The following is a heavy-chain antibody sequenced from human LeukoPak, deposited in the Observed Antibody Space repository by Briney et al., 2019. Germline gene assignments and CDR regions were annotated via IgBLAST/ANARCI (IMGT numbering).Heavy chain of an antibody. J-gene: IGHJ4*02. CDR2: IYHSGST. Sequence: SETLSLTCTVSGGSISSGGYYWSWIRQPPGKGLEWSGYIYHSGSTYYNPSLKSRVTISVDRSKNQFSLKLSSVTAADTAVYYCAREKHYDFWSGYLFDYWGQETLVTVSS. V-gene: IGHV4-30-2*01. D-gene: IGHD3-3*01. CDR1: GGSISSGGYY. CDR3: AREKHYDFWSGYLFDY.